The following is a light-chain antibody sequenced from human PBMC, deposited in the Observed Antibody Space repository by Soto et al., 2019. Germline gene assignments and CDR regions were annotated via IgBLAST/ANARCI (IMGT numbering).Light chain of an antibody. CDR2: EAS. V-gene: IGKV1-5*03. CDR3: QQYNSYSPT. J-gene: IGKJ1*01. Sequence: DIQMTQSPSTVSASVGDRVTITCRASQTVYSWLAWYQQKPGKAPKLLISEASTLQSGVPSRFAGSGSGTEFTLAISRLQPGDSATYYCQQYNSYSPTFGQGTKVDIK. CDR1: QTVYSW.